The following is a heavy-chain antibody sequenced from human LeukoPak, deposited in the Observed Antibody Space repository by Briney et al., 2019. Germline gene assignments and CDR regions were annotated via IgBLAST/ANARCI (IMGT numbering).Heavy chain of an antibody. CDR3: ARRSLRYFDLH. CDR2: IYYSGST. V-gene: IGHV4-39*01. CDR1: GGSISSSSYY. D-gene: IGHD3-9*01. J-gene: IGHJ4*02. Sequence: SETLSLTCTDSGGSISSSSYYWGWIRQPPGKGLEWIGSIYYSGSTYYNPSLKSRVTISVDTSKNQFSLKLSSVTAADTAVYYCARRSLRYFDLHWGQGTLVTVSS.